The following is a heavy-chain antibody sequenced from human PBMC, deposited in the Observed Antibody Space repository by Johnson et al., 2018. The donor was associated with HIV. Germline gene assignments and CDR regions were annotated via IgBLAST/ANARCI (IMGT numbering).Heavy chain of an antibody. CDR3: ARIPGSGWEHDAFDI. J-gene: IGHJ3*02. CDR2: IYSGGSTI. V-gene: IGHV3-48*04. D-gene: IGHD6-19*01. Sequence: MLLVESGGGLVQPGGSLRLSCAASGFTFSSFVMNWVRQAPGKGLEWVSVIYSGGSTIYYADSVKGRFTISRDNARNSLFLQMNSLRAEDTAVYYCARIPGSGWEHDAFDIWGQGTLVTVSS. CDR1: GFTFSSFV.